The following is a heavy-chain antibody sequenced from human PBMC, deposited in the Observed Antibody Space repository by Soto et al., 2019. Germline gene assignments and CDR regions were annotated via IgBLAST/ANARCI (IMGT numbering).Heavy chain of an antibody. V-gene: IGHV3-74*01. Sequence: EVQLVESGGGLVQPGGSLRLSCVASGFTFSNYWMYWVRQAPGDGLVWVSRINNDGSVSSYADSVKGRPTISRDNIKNTLYLQMDSLRAEDTAVYYCARGDCVGGTCYSLAGSFYYYMDVWGKGTTVTVFS. D-gene: IGHD2-15*01. CDR1: GFTFSNYW. CDR2: INNDGSVS. J-gene: IGHJ6*03. CDR3: ARGDCVGGTCYSLAGSFYYYMDV.